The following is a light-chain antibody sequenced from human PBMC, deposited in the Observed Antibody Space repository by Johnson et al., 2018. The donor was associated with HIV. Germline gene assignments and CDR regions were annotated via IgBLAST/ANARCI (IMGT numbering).Light chain of an antibody. CDR1: SSNIGNNY. J-gene: IGLJ1*01. Sequence: QLVLTQPPSVSAAPGQKVTISCSGSSSNIGNNYVSWYQQLPGTAPKLLIYDNNKRPSGIPDRFSGSKSGTSATLDITGLQTGDEADYYCGTWDSSLGAWVFGTGTKVTVL. V-gene: IGLV1-51*01. CDR3: GTWDSSLGAWV. CDR2: DNN.